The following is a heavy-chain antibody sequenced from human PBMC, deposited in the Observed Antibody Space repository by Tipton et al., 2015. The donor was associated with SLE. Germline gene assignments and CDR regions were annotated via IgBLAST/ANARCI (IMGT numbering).Heavy chain of an antibody. CDR1: GGPISSSSHY. J-gene: IGHJ4*02. Sequence: TLSLTCTVSGGPISSSSHYWGWIRQPPGKGLEWIGSIFYSGSTSYNPSLQSRVTISVDTSKNQFSLKLNSVTASDTAVYYCARQVASFDYWGQGTLVTVSS. V-gene: IGHV4-39*01. D-gene: IGHD5-12*01. CDR3: ARQVASFDY. CDR2: IFYSGST.